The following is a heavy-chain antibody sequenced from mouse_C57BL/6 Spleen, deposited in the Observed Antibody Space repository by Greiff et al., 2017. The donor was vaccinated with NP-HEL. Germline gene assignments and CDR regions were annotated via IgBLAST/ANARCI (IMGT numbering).Heavy chain of an antibody. CDR2: ISDGGSYT. CDR3: ARDWDYGKNYFDD. J-gene: IGHJ2*01. V-gene: IGHV5-4*01. CDR1: GFTFSSYA. Sequence: EVHLVESGGGLVKPGGSLKLSCAASGFTFSSYAMSWVRQTPEKRLEWVATISDGGSYTYYPDNVKGRFTISRDNTNNNLYLQMSHLKSEDTAMDFCARDWDYGKNYFDDWGQGTTLTVSS. D-gene: IGHD1-1*01.